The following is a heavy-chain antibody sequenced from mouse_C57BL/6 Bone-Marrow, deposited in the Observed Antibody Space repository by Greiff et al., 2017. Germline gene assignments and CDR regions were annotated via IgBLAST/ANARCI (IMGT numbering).Heavy chain of an antibody. D-gene: IGHD4-1*01. CDR3: TRGHWDDGHY. Sequence: QVQLKESGAELVRPGASVTLSCKASGYTFTDYEMHWVKQTPVHGLEWIGAIDPETGGTAYNQKFKGKAILTADKSSSTAYMELRSLTSEDSAVYYCTRGHWDDGHYWGQGTTLTVSS. V-gene: IGHV1-15*01. CDR1: GYTFTDYE. CDR2: IDPETGGT. J-gene: IGHJ2*01.